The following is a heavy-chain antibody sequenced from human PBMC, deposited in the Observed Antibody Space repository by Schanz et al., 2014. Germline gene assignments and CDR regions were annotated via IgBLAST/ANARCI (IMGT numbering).Heavy chain of an antibody. CDR2: ISYSGST. Sequence: QVQLQESGPGLVKPSQTLSLTCTVSGGSVSSGGDYWSWIRQHPGKGLEWIGFISYSGSTYYNPSRKSRVTIAVDTSKNQFSLNLSSATAADTAVYYWARGGYGSGSYREFDYWGQGTLVTVSS. V-gene: IGHV4-31*03. D-gene: IGHD3-10*01. CDR1: GGSVSSGGDY. CDR3: ARGGYGSGSYREFDY. J-gene: IGHJ4*02.